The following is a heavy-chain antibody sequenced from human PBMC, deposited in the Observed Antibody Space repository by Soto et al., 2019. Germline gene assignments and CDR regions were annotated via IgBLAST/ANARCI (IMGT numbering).Heavy chain of an antibody. V-gene: IGHV1-8*01. J-gene: IGHJ6*02. CDR1: GYTFTSYD. D-gene: IGHD4-17*01. Sequence: ASVKVSCKASGYTFTSYDINWVRQATGQGLEWMGWMNPNSGNTGYAQKFQGRVTMTRNTSISTAYMELSSLRSEDTAVYYCAREGVYYGDYGAGSSLLDGMDVWGQGTTVTVSS. CDR3: AREGVYYGDYGAGSSLLDGMDV. CDR2: MNPNSGNT.